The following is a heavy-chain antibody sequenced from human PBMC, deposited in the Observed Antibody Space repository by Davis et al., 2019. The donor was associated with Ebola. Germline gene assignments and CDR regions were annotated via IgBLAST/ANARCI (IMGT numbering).Heavy chain of an antibody. CDR2: IYTSGST. J-gene: IGHJ4*02. V-gene: IGHV4-61*09. Sequence: PSETLSLTCTVSGGSISSGSYYWSWIRQPAGKGLEWIGHIYTSGSTNYNPSLKSRVTISVDTSKNQFSLKLSSVTAADTAVYYCASVGGYGDYVDWGQGTLVTVSS. CDR3: ASVGGYGDYVD. D-gene: IGHD4-17*01. CDR1: GGSISSGSYY.